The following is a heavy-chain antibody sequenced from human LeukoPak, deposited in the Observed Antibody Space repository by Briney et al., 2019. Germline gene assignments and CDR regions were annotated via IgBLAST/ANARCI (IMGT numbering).Heavy chain of an antibody. CDR1: GYTFTSYY. D-gene: IGHD3-10*01. CDR3: ARVPAPTMVRGVDYGMDV. J-gene: IGHJ6*02. V-gene: IGHV1-2*04. Sequence: ASVKVSCKASGYTFTSYYMHWVRQAPGQGLEWMGWINPNSGGTNYAQKFQGWVTMTRDTSISTAYMELSRLRSDDTAVHYCARVPAPTMVRGVDYGMDVWGQGTTVTVSS. CDR2: INPNSGGT.